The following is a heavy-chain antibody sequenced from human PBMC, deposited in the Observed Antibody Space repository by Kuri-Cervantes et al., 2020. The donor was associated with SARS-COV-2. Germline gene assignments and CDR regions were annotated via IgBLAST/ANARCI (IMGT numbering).Heavy chain of an antibody. D-gene: IGHD3-22*01. J-gene: IGHJ4*02. Sequence: ASVKVSCKASGYTFTGYYMHWVRQAPGQGLEWMGWINPNSGGTNYAQKFQGWVTMTRDTSISTAYMELSRLRSDDTAVYYCARVPYDSSGPFDYWGQGTLVTVSS. CDR1: GYTFTGYY. CDR2: INPNSGGT. CDR3: ARVPYDSSGPFDY. V-gene: IGHV1-2*04.